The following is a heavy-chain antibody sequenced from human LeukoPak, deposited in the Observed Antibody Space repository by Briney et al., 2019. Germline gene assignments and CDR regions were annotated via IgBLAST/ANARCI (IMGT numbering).Heavy chain of an antibody. V-gene: IGHV3-66*01. CDR1: GFTVSSNY. CDR2: IYSGGST. Sequence: GGSLRLSCAASGFTVSSNYMSWVRQAPGKGLEWVSVIYSGGSTYYADSVKGRFTISRDNSKNTLYLQMNSLRAEDTAVYYCASMVRGVTNFDYWGQGTLVTVSS. J-gene: IGHJ4*02. D-gene: IGHD3-10*01. CDR3: ASMVRGVTNFDY.